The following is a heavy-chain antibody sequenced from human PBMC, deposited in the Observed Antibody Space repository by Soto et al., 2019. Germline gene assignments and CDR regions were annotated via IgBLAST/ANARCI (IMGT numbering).Heavy chain of an antibody. CDR2: IYYSGST. CDR1: GGSISSYY. V-gene: IGHV4-59*01. CDR3: ARGLYDFWSGPPYYYYGMDV. J-gene: IGHJ6*02. D-gene: IGHD3-3*01. Sequence: KPSETLSLTCTVSGGSISSYYWSWIRQPPGKGLEWIGYIYYSGSTNYNPSLKSRVTISVDTSKNQFSLKLSSVTAADTAVYYCARGLYDFWSGPPYYYYGMDVWGQGTTVTVSS.